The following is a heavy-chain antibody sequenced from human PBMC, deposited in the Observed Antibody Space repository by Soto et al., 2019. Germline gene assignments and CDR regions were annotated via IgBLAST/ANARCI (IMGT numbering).Heavy chain of an antibody. CDR1: GGSISSGGSY. V-gene: IGHV4-30-4*01. CDR3: VRYCSTTKCPFDY. D-gene: IGHD2-2*01. CDR2: IYYSGNT. Sequence: SETLSLTCTVSGGSISSGGSYWGWIRQPPGKGLEWIGYIYYSGNTYFNPSLKSRVTLSVDTSKNQFSLSLSSVTAAGTAVYYCVRYCSTTKCPFDYWGQGTLVTSPQ. J-gene: IGHJ4*02.